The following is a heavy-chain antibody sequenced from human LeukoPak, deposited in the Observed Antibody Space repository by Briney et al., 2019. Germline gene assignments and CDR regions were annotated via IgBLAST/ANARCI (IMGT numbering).Heavy chain of an antibody. J-gene: IGHJ4*02. CDR3: ARGHSAYDPFDY. D-gene: IGHD5-12*01. V-gene: IGHV3-49*03. Sequence: GRSLRLSCTPSGFTFGDYAMSWFRQAPGKGLEWVGFIRSKASGGTTEYAESVKDRLTISRDDSKSIAYLQMNSLKTDDTALYYCARGHSAYDPFDYWGQGTLVTVSS. CDR1: GFTFGDYA. CDR2: IRSKASGGTT.